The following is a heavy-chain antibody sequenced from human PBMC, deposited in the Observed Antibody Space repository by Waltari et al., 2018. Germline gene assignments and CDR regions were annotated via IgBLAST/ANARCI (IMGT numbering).Heavy chain of an antibody. D-gene: IGHD1-20*01. CDR2: ISSSGSTI. V-gene: IGHV3-48*03. Sequence: EVQLVESGGGLVQPGGSLRLSCAASGFTFGSYEMNWVRQAPGKGLEWVSYISSSGSTIYYADSVKGRFTISRDNAKNSLYLQMNSLRAEDTAVYYCARDLFGIKDYWGQGTLVTVSS. CDR1: GFTFGSYE. CDR3: ARDLFGIKDY. J-gene: IGHJ4*02.